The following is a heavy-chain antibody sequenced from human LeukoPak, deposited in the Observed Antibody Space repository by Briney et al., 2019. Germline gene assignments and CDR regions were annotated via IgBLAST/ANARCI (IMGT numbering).Heavy chain of an antibody. V-gene: IGHV1-24*01. D-gene: IGHD2-15*01. CDR1: GYTLTELS. CDR3: ATADSGGQAFDY. CDR2: FDPEDGET. Sequence: GASVKVSCKVPGYTLTELSMHWVRQAPGKGLEWMGGFDPEDGETIYAQKFQGRVTMTEDTSTDTAYMELSSLRSEDTAVYYCATADSGGQAFDYWGQGTLVTVSS. J-gene: IGHJ4*02.